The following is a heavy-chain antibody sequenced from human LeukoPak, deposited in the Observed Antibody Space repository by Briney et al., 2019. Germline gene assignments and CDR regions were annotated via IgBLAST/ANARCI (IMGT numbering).Heavy chain of an antibody. J-gene: IGHJ6*03. CDR1: GFTFSSYW. CDR2: INSDGSST. D-gene: IGHD3-22*01. Sequence: GGSLRLSCAASGFTFSSYWMHWVRQAPGKGLVWVSRINSDGSSTIYADSVKGRFTISRDNSKNTLYLQMNSLRTEDTAVYYCARQQYYYDSSGPDYYYYYMDVWGKGTTVTVSS. CDR3: ARQQYYYDSSGPDYYYYYMDV. V-gene: IGHV3-74*01.